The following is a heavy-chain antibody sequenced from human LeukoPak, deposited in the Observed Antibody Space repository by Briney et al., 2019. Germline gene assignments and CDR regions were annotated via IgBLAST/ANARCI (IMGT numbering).Heavy chain of an antibody. CDR2: IYCSGST. J-gene: IGHJ3*02. CDR1: GGSISSGDYY. V-gene: IGHV4-30-4*01. CDR3: ARSPDPLAAFDI. Sequence: PSETLSLTCTVSGGSISSGDYYWSWIRQPPGKGLGWIGYIYCSGSTYYNPSLKSRVTISVDTSKNQFSLKLSSVTAADTAVYYCARSPDPLAAFDIWGQGTMVTVSS.